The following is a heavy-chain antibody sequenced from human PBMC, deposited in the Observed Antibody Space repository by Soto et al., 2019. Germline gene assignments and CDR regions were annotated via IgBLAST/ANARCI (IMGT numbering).Heavy chain of an antibody. V-gene: IGHV3-23*01. CDR2: ISGSGGST. Sequence: GGSLRLSCAASGFTFSSYAMSWVRQAPGKGLEWVSAISGSGGSTYYADSVKGRFTISRDNSKNTLYLQMNSLRAEDTAVYYCAKAISSARVVIIPFDYWGQGTLVTVSS. CDR1: GFTFSSYA. D-gene: IGHD3-3*01. CDR3: AKAISSARVVIIPFDY. J-gene: IGHJ4*02.